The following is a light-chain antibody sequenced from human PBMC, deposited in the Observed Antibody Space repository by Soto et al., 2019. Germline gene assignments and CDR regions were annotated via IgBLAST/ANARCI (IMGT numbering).Light chain of an antibody. CDR2: DAS. Sequence: EFVLTQSPAILSLSPGEGATLSCRASQSVGTYLAWYQQKPGQAPRLLIYDASNRATGIPARFSGSVYGTDFTLTISSLEPEDFAVYYCHQRRNWLFSFGPGTQV. J-gene: IGKJ3*01. CDR1: QSVGTY. V-gene: IGKV3-11*01. CDR3: HQRRNWLFS.